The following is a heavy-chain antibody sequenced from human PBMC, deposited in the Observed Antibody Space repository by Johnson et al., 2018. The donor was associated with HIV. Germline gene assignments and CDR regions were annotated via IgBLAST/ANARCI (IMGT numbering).Heavy chain of an antibody. CDR2: MSYDGSSK. CDR1: GFTFSSYA. V-gene: IGHV3-30*04. CDR3: AKDIASGYTNGGTLDI. D-gene: IGHD6-19*01. Sequence: QMLLVESGGGLVQPGGSLRLSCAASGFTFSSYAMHWVRQAPGKGLEWVAVMSYDGSSKYYADSVKGRFTISRDNSRNTLYLQMNSLRPEDTGLYYCAKDIASGYTNGGTLDIWGQGTMVTVSS. J-gene: IGHJ3*02.